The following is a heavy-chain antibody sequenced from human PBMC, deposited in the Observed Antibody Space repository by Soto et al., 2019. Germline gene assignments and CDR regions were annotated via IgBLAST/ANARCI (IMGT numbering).Heavy chain of an antibody. CDR1: GFTFSSYS. V-gene: IGHV3-21*01. J-gene: IGHJ1*01. CDR3: ARGCTNGVCYTGSEYFQH. CDR2: ISSSSSYI. D-gene: IGHD2-8*01. Sequence: GGSLRLSCAASGFTFSSYSMNWVRQAPGKGLEWVSSISSSSSYIYYADSVKGRFTISRDNAKNSLYLQMNSLRAEDTAVYYCARGCTNGVCYTGSEYFQHWGQGTLVTVS.